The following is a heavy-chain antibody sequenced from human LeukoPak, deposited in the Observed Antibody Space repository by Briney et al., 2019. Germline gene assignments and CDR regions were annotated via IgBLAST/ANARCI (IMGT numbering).Heavy chain of an antibody. J-gene: IGHJ2*01. CDR2: IYYSGNT. Sequence: PSETLSLTCTVSGGSISSGDYYWSWIRQPPGTGLEWIGYIYYSGNTYYNPSLKSRVTISVDTSKNQFSLKLSSVTAADTAVYYCARDPFRGDFRPYWYFDLWGRGTLVTVSS. CDR3: ARDPFRGDFRPYWYFDL. CDR1: GGSISSGDYY. D-gene: IGHD3-10*01. V-gene: IGHV4-30-4*01.